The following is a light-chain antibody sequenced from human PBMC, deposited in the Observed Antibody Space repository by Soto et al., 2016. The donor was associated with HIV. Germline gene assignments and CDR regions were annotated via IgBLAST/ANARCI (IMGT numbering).Light chain of an antibody. J-gene: IGKJ1*01. CDR2: KAS. Sequence: DIQMTQSPSTLSASVGDRVTITCRASQSISSWLAWYQQKPGKAPKLLIYKASSLESGVPSRFSGSESGTEFTLTISSLQPDDFATYYCQHYNSYSWTFGQGTKVGNQT. CDR1: QSISSW. V-gene: IGKV1-5*03. CDR3: QHYNSYSWT.